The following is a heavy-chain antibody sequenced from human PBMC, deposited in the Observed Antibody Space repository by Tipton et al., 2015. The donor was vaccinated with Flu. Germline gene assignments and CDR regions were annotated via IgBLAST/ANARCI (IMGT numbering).Heavy chain of an antibody. Sequence: TLSLTCSVSSGSISSYYWTWVRQAPGKGLEWIGYIYYTGTTSYNPSLESRVSISVDTSKNQSFLKLSSVTAADTAIYYCARDDARFPRAFDVWGRGTPVSVSS. CDR2: IYYTGTT. CDR3: ARDDARFPRAFDV. V-gene: IGHV4-59*01. CDR1: SGSISSYY. J-gene: IGHJ3*01. D-gene: IGHD6-6*01.